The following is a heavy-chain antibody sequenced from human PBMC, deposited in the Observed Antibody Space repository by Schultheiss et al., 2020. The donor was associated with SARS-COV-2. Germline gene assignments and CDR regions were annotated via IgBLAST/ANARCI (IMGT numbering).Heavy chain of an antibody. V-gene: IGHV3-30*04. J-gene: IGHJ6*02. D-gene: IGHD2-21*01. CDR1: GFTFSSYA. Sequence: GGSLRLSCAASGFTFSSYAMHWVRQAPGKGLEWVAVISYDGSNKYYADSVKGRFTISRDNAKNSLYLQMNSLRAEVTAVYYCAREYPFLVRMDVWGQGTTVTVSS. CDR2: ISYDGSNK. CDR3: AREYPFLVRMDV.